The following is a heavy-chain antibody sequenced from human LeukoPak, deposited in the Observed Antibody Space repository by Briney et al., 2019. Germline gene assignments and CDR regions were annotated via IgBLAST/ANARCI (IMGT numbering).Heavy chain of an antibody. CDR2: ITSGSTYA. J-gene: IGHJ3*02. CDR3: ARVKGTYCTSTTCQPAFDI. Sequence: GGSLRLSCAASGFTFSNYYMSWIRQAPGKGLEWVSYITSGSTYANYADSVKGRFTISRDNSKNSLYLQMNSLSAEDTAVYCCARVKGTYCTSTTCQPAFDIWGQGTMVTVSS. V-gene: IGHV3-11*05. CDR1: GFTFSNYY. D-gene: IGHD2-2*01.